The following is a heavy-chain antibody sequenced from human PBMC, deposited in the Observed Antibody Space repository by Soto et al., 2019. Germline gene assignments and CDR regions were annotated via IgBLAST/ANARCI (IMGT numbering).Heavy chain of an antibody. CDR2: FDPEDGET. CDR1: GYTLTELS. Sequence: GASVKVSCKVSGYTLTELSMHWVRQAPGKGLEWMGGFDPEDGETIYAQKFQGRVTMTEDTSTDTAYMELSSLRSEDTAVYYCATLDGRGSSWYGPDHYSMDVWGQGTTVTVSS. V-gene: IGHV1-24*01. CDR3: ATLDGRGSSWYGPDHYSMDV. D-gene: IGHD6-13*01. J-gene: IGHJ6*02.